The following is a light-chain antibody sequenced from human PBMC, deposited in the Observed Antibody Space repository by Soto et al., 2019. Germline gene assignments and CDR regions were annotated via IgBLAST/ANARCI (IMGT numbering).Light chain of an antibody. V-gene: IGKV1-5*01. CDR3: QQYNSYST. Sequence: DIQMTQSPSTLSASVGDRVTITCRASQSISSWLARYQQKPGKAPKLLIYDASSLESGVPSRFSGSGSGTEFTLTISSLQPDDFATYYCQQYNSYSTFGQGTKV. CDR1: QSISSW. CDR2: DAS. J-gene: IGKJ1*01.